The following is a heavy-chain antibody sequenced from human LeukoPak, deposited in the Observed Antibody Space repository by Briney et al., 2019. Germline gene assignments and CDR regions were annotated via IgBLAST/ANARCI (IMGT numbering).Heavy chain of an antibody. CDR2: IYYSGST. Sequence: SETLSLTCTVSGGSISSYYWSWIRQPPGKGLEWIGYIYYSGSTNYNPSLKSRVTISVDTSKNQFSLKLSSVTAADTAVYYCARVTIVPHQYYFDYWGQGTLVTVSS. CDR3: ARVTIVPHQYYFDY. J-gene: IGHJ4*02. D-gene: IGHD3-16*02. CDR1: GGSISSYY. V-gene: IGHV4-59*01.